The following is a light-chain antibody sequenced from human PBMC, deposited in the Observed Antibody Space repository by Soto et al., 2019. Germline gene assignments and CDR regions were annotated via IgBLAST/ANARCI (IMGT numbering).Light chain of an antibody. V-gene: IGKV3-15*01. CDR1: QSVSSN. Sequence: EIVMTQSPATLSVSPGEGATLSCRASQSVSSNLAWYQQKPGQPPRLLIYGASTRATSVPARFSGSGSGTDFTLTISRLEPEDFAVYYCQQYGSSPPAFGQGTKVEIK. CDR2: GAS. CDR3: QQYGSSPPA. J-gene: IGKJ1*01.